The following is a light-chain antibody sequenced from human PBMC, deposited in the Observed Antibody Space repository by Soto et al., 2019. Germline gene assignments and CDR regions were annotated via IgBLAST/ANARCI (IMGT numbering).Light chain of an antibody. Sequence: QSVLTQPASVSGSPGQSMTISCTGSSSDVGGYHYVSWYQQHPGKAPKLIIYQVSHRPSGVSDRFSRSKSGNTASLTISGLQGEDEATYYCSSFTSTHTYVFGTGTKLTVL. CDR3: SSFTSTHTYV. CDR1: SSDVGGYHY. CDR2: QVS. J-gene: IGLJ1*01. V-gene: IGLV2-14*03.